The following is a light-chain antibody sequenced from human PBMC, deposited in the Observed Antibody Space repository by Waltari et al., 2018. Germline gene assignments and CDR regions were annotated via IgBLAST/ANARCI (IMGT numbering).Light chain of an antibody. CDR1: NSDVGSYNI. CDR3: SSYAGNDLVI. Sequence: QSALTQPAPVSGSPGQPITISCTGTNSDVGSYNIVSWYQQHPGKAPKLMIYEVTNRPSGLSNRFSGSKSGNTASLTITELQAEDEADYYCSSYAGNDLVIFGGGTKLTVL. V-gene: IGLV2-14*01. CDR2: EVT. J-gene: IGLJ2*01.